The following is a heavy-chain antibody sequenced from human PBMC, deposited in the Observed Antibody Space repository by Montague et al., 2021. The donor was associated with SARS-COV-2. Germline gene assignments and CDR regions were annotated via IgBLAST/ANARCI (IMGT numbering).Heavy chain of an antibody. V-gene: IGHV3-21*01. CDR1: GFTFSYYG. CDR3: ARDMSSTVRGVTTYYTYYGMDV. J-gene: IGHJ6*02. Sequence: SLRLSCAASGFTFSYYGMNWVRQAPGEGLEWVSSISGRSDYRYYADSLKGRITISRDNAKNSLYLQMNSLRAEDAAVYYCARDMSSTVRGVTTYYTYYGMDVWGQGTAVTVSS. D-gene: IGHD3-10*01. CDR2: ISGRSDYR.